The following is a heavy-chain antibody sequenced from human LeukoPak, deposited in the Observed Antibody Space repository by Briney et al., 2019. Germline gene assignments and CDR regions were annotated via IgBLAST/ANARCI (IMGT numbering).Heavy chain of an antibody. D-gene: IGHD2-2*01. Sequence: PWESLRLSCAASGFTFSNAWMSWVRQAPGKGLEWVGRIKTKTDDGTTDYAAPVKCRFIISRHDSKNTLYLQMNSLKTQDTAVYYCTPIGYCRSTRWYDPFHIWGQGTMVTVPS. V-gene: IGHV3-15*01. CDR2: IKTKTDDGTT. CDR1: GFTFSNAW. CDR3: TPIGYCRSTRWYDPFHI. J-gene: IGHJ3*02.